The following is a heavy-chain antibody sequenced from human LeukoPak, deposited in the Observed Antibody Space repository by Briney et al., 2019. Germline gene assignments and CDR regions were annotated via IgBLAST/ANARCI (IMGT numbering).Heavy chain of an antibody. CDR3: ARGRWDPIWAPDYYYMDV. V-gene: IGHV4-39*07. J-gene: IGHJ6*03. CDR2: IYYSGST. CDR1: GGSISSSSYY. D-gene: IGHD1-26*01. Sequence: SETLSLTCTVSGGSISSSSYYWGWIRQPTGKGLEWIGSIYYSGSTYYNPSLKSRVTISVDTSKNQFSLKLSSVTAADTAVYYCARGRWDPIWAPDYYYMDVWGKGTTVTVSS.